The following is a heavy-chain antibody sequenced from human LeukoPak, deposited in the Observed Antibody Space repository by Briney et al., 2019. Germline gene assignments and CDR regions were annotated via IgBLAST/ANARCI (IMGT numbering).Heavy chain of an antibody. V-gene: IGHV3-20*04. CDR3: ARSMAMVRGFDY. CDR1: GLTFDDYG. D-gene: IGHD3-10*01. Sequence: PGGSLRLSCAASGLTFDDYGMSWVRQAPGKGLEWVSGINWNGGSTGYADSVKGRFTISRDNAKNSLYLQMNSPRAEDTALYYCARSMAMVRGFDYWGQGTLVTVSS. CDR2: INWNGGST. J-gene: IGHJ4*02.